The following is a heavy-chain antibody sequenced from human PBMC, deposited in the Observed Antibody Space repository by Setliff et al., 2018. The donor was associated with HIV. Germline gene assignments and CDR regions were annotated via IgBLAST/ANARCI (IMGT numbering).Heavy chain of an antibody. CDR2: IYSSGST. V-gene: IGHV4-59*08. J-gene: IGHJ4*02. CDR3: ARRMSSGSYYDY. CDR1: GGSISNYY. Sequence: PSETLSLTCTVSGGSISNYYWSWIRQPPGKGLEWIGHIYSSGSTNYNPSLKSRVTISVDTSKNQISLKLSSVTAADTAVYYCARRMSSGSYYDYWGQGTLVTAPQ. D-gene: IGHD1-26*01.